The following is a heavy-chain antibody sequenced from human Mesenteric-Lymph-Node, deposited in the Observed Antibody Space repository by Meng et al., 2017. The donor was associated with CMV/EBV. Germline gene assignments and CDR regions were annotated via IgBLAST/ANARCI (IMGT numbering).Heavy chain of an antibody. CDR1: GGSVSSGSYY. V-gene: IGHV4-39*07. J-gene: IGHJ5*02. D-gene: IGHD1-1*01. CDR3: ARWDWNGWFDP. Sequence: SETLSLTCTVSGGSVSSGSYYWGWIRQPPGKGLEWIGSIYYSGSTYYNPSLKSRVTISVDTSKNQFSLKLSSVTAADTAVYYCARWDWNGWFDPWGQGTLVTVSS. CDR2: IYYSGST.